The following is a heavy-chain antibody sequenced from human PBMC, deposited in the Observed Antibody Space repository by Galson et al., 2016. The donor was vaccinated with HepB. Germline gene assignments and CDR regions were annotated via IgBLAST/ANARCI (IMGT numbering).Heavy chain of an antibody. D-gene: IGHD3-10*01. J-gene: IGHJ4*02. Sequence: SLRLSCAASGSTFSSYAMHWVRQAPGKGLEWVAVISYDGSNKYFAASVKGRFTISRDNSKNTLYLQMNSLRAEDTAVYYCAKDALFYGSGNYVHYWGQGTLVTVSS. V-gene: IGHV3-30*04. CDR3: AKDALFYGSGNYVHY. CDR2: ISYDGSNK. CDR1: GSTFSSYA.